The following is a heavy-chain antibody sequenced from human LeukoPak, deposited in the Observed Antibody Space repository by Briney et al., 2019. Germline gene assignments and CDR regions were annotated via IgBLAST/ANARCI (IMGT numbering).Heavy chain of an antibody. Sequence: ASVKVSCKASGYTFTGYYMHWVRQAPGQGLEWMGWISAYNGNTNYAQKLQGRVTMTTDTSTSTAYMELRSLRSDDTAVYYCARVGIAVAGGGGWFDPWGQGTLVTVSS. D-gene: IGHD6-19*01. CDR3: ARVGIAVAGGGGWFDP. V-gene: IGHV1-18*04. J-gene: IGHJ5*02. CDR1: GYTFTGYY. CDR2: ISAYNGNT.